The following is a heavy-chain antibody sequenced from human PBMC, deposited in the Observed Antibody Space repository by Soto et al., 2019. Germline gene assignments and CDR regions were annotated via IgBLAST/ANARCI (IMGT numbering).Heavy chain of an antibody. CDR2: ISRGSTYI. Sequence: VQLVESGGGLVKPGGSLVLSCVASGFTFSDYYMNWVRQAPGKGLEWVSAISRGSTYIDQADSVKGRFTISRDNARNSLFRQMNSLRAEDTCVYYCARDSYSSGWSGFLYYWGKGTLLTVAA. V-gene: IGHV3-21*03. CDR1: GFTFSDYY. CDR3: ARDSYSSGWSGFLYY. D-gene: IGHD6-19*01. J-gene: IGHJ4*02.